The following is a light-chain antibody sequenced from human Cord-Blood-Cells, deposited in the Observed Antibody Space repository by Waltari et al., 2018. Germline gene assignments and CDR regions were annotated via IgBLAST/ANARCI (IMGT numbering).Light chain of an antibody. CDR1: SSNIGSNY. J-gene: IGLJ3*02. V-gene: IGLV1-47*01. CDR2: RNN. Sequence: QSVLTQPPSASGTPGQRVTISCSGSSSNIGSNYVYWYQQLPGTAPKLLLYRNNPRPSGVPDRLSGSKSGTSASLAISGLRSEDEADYYCAAWDDSLSGWVFGGGTKLTVL. CDR3: AAWDDSLSGWV.